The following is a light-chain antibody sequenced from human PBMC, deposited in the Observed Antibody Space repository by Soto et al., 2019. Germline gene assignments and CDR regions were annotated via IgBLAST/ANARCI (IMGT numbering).Light chain of an antibody. CDR1: QSVSSY. J-gene: IGKJ4*01. Sequence: EIVLTQSPATLSLSPGERATLSCRASQSVSSYLAWYQQKPGQAPRLLIYDASNRATGIPARFSGSGSGTAVTLTISSLEPEDFAVYYCQQRRNWPLPFGGGTKVEIK. CDR2: DAS. V-gene: IGKV3-11*01. CDR3: QQRRNWPLP.